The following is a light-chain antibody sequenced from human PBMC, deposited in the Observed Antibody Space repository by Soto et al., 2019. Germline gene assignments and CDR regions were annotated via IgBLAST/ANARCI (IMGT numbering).Light chain of an antibody. V-gene: IGKV1-16*01. CDR1: QGISTY. J-gene: IGKJ4*01. Sequence: DIQMTQSPSSLSASVGDRVTITCRASQGISTYLNWYLQKPGKAPKLLIYAASTLQSGVPSRFSGRRSGTEFTLTIAGLQPEDFATYYCQQYESYSPLTFGGGTKVDIK. CDR3: QQYESYSPLT. CDR2: AAS.